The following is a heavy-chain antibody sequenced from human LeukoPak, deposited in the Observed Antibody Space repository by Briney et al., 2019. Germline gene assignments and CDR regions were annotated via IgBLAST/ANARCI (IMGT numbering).Heavy chain of an antibody. J-gene: IGHJ4*02. CDR2: IKQDGSEK. CDR1: VFTFSSYS. V-gene: IGHV3-7*01. CDR3: ASSRYFDWLLGSYYFDY. D-gene: IGHD3-9*01. Sequence: GGSLRLSCAASVFTFSSYSMSCVRQAPGKGLEWVSNIKQDGSEKYYVDSVKGRFNISRDNAKNSLYLQMNSLRAEDTAVYYCASSRYFDWLLGSYYFDYWGQGTLVTVSS.